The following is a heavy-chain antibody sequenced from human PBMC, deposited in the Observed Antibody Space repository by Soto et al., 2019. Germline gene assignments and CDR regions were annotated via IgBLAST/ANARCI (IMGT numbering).Heavy chain of an antibody. D-gene: IGHD4-17*01. CDR3: AKDISPTYGDYGCDY. CDR2: ISWNSGSI. Sequence: EVQLVESGGGLVQPGRSLRLSCAASGFTFDDYAMHWVRQAPGKGLEWVSGISWNSGSIGYADSVKGRFTISRDNAKNSRYLQMNSRRAEDTALYYGAKDISPTYGDYGCDYWGQGTLVTVSS. J-gene: IGHJ4*02. CDR1: GFTFDDYA. V-gene: IGHV3-9*01.